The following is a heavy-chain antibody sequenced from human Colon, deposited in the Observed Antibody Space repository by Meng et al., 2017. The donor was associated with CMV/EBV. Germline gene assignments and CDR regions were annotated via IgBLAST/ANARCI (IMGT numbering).Heavy chain of an antibody. V-gene: IGHV3-30*02. D-gene: IGHD3-16*01. CDR2: IRFDGETT. Sequence: GGSLRLSCVASGFTFSSFGMHWVRLSPGKGLEWVAFIRFDGETTYYADSVKGRFTIYRDNPQKTLYLEMKSLRPEDTAVYYCAKKEASASLDYWGQGTLVTVSS. J-gene: IGHJ1*01. CDR1: GFTFSSFG. CDR3: AKKEASASLDY.